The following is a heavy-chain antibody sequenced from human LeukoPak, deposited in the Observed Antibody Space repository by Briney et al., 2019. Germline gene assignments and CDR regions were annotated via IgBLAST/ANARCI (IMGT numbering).Heavy chain of an antibody. V-gene: IGHV1-18*04. J-gene: IGHJ4*02. CDR3: ARDEDIWFGECHFDY. Sequence: ASVKVSRKASGYTFTSYGISWVRQAPGQGLEWTGWISAYNGNTNYAQKLQGRVTMTTDTSTSTAYMELRSLRSDDTAVYYCARDEDIWFGECHFDYWGQGTLATVSS. CDR2: ISAYNGNT. CDR1: GYTFTSYG. D-gene: IGHD3-10*01.